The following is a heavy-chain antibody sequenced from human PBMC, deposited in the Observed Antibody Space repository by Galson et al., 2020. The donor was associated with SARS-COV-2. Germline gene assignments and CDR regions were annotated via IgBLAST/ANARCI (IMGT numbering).Heavy chain of an antibody. Sequence: SETLSLTCAVYGGSFSGYYWSWIRQPPGKGLEWIGEINHSGSTNYNPSLKSRVTISVDTSKNQFSLKLSSVTAADTAVYYCARVSGSVAAAGRYNWFDPWGQGTLVTVSS. J-gene: IGHJ5*02. CDR2: INHSGST. V-gene: IGHV4-34*01. CDR3: ARVSGSVAAAGRYNWFDP. D-gene: IGHD6-13*01. CDR1: GGSFSGYY.